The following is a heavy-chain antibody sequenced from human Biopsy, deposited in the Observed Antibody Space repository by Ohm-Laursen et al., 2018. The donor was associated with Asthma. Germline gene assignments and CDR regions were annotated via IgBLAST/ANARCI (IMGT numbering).Heavy chain of an antibody. CDR2: INPNSGGT. CDR1: GYTFIGCH. J-gene: IGHJ5*02. V-gene: IGHV1-2*06. Sequence: ASVKVSCKVSGYTFIGCHIHWMRQAPGQGLEWMGRINPNSGGTNYAQKFQGRVTMTRDTSISTAYMEVSRLRSVDTAVYYCARGQKSAGDRWFDPWGQGTLVTVSS. D-gene: IGHD6-13*01. CDR3: ARGQKSAGDRWFDP.